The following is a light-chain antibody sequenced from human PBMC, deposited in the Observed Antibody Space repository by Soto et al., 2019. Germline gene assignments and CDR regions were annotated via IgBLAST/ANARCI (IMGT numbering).Light chain of an antibody. CDR1: SSDVGAYNF. J-gene: IGLJ1*01. CDR3: CSYTTTSTYV. V-gene: IGLV2-14*03. CDR2: GVG. Sequence: SVLAQPASVSGSPGQSITISCTGSSSDVGAYNFVSWYQHHPGKVPKLLIHGVGDRPSGISDRFSGSKSGNTASLTVSGLQADDEADYYCCSYTTTSTYVFGTGTKVTVL.